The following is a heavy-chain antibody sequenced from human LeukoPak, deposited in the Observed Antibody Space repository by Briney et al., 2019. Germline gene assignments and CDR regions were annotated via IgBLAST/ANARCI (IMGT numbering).Heavy chain of an antibody. J-gene: IGHJ4*02. D-gene: IGHD1-26*01. CDR3: AKVDVGYYFEY. V-gene: IGHV3-23*01. Sequence: PGGSLRLSCAASGFTFSSYAMSWVRQAPGNGLDWVSAISVSGGDTYYADSVKGRFIISRDNSKNTLYMQMNSLRAEDTAIYYCAKVDVGYYFEYWGQGTLVTVSS. CDR1: GFTFSSYA. CDR2: ISVSGGDT.